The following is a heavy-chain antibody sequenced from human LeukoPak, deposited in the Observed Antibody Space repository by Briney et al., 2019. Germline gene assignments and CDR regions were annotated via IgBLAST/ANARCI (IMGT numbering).Heavy chain of an antibody. V-gene: IGHV4-59*01. CDR3: ARGDWNAFDI. J-gene: IGHJ3*02. CDR1: GGPFSSFY. D-gene: IGHD2-21*01. CDR2: IYYRGTT. Sequence: SETLSLTCTVSGGPFSSFYWSWIGQPPGKGPEWPGHIYYRGTTNYNPSLKSRVTISLDASKNQISLKLRTVTAADTAVYYCARGDWNAFDIWAQGTLVTVSS.